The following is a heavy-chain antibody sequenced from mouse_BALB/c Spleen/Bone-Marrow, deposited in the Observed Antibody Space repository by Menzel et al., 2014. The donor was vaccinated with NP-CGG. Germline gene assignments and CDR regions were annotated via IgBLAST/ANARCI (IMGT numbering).Heavy chain of an antibody. CDR1: GYTFTSYY. J-gene: IGHJ2*01. Sequence: QVHVKQSGAELVKPGASVKLSCKASGYTFTSYYMYWVKQRPGQGLEWIGGINPNNGNTNFSETFKSKATLTVDESSSTAYMQLSSLTSEDSAVYYCTRRDYWGQGTTLTVSS. CDR2: INPNNGNT. CDR3: TRRDY. V-gene: IGHV1S81*02.